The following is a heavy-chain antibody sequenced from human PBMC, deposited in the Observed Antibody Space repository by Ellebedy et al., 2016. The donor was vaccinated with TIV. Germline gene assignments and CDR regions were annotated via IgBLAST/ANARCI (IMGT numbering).Heavy chain of an antibody. CDR3: AKDSYSGTYDYGWGTFNI. V-gene: IGHV1-18*01. D-gene: IGHD3-10*01. Sequence: AASVKVSCKASGYTFSNYGISWVRQAPGQGLDWMGWISAYSGNTNYAQKFQGRVTMTEDTSTDTAYMELSSLRAEDTAVYYCAKDSYSGTYDYGWGTFNIWGQGTTVTVSS. CDR2: ISAYSGNT. CDR1: GYTFSNYG. J-gene: IGHJ6*02.